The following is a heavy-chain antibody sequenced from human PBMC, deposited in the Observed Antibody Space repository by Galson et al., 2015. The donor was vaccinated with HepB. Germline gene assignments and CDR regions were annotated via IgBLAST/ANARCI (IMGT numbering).Heavy chain of an antibody. Sequence: QSGAEVKKPGASVKVSCKASGYTFTSYGISWVRQAPGQGLEWMGWISAYNGNTNYAQKLQGRVTMTTDTSTSTAYMELRSLRSDDTAVYYCARVGSGWYWGGDRGSGYKHDYWGQGTLVTVSS. V-gene: IGHV1-18*04. CDR3: ARVGSGWYWGGDRGSGYKHDY. J-gene: IGHJ4*02. CDR2: ISAYNGNT. D-gene: IGHD6-19*01. CDR1: GYTFTSYG.